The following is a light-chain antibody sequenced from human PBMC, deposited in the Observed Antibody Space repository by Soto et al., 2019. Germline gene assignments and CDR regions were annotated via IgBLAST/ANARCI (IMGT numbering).Light chain of an antibody. CDR2: EVS. Sequence: QSALTKPRSVSGSPGQSVTISCTGTSSDVGGYKFVSWYQQHPGKAPKFMIYEVSKRPSGVPDRFSGSKSGNTAFLTISGLQAEDEADYYCCSYAGFYTSVFGTGTKLTVL. J-gene: IGLJ1*01. CDR1: SSDVGGYKF. V-gene: IGLV2-11*01. CDR3: CSYAGFYTSV.